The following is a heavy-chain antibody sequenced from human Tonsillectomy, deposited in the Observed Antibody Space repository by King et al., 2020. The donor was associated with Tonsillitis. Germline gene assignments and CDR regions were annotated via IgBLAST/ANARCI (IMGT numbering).Heavy chain of an antibody. CDR1: GGSISSNNW. CDR2: IYHSGST. CDR3: ARGRGISGTKFDY. J-gene: IGHJ4*02. Sequence: QLQESGPGLVKPSGTLSLTCAVSGGSISSNNWWSWVRQPPGKGLEWIGDIYHSGSTNYNPSLKSRVSISVDKSKNQFSLRLSSVTAADTAVYYCARGRGISGTKFDYWGQGTLVIVSS. V-gene: IGHV4-4*02. D-gene: IGHD1-14*01.